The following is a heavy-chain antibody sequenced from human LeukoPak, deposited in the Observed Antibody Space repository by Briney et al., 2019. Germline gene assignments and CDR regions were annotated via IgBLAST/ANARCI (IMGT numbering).Heavy chain of an antibody. D-gene: IGHD5-12*01. CDR1: GFTLSSYW. V-gene: IGHV3-74*03. CDR2: VNSDGTST. CDR3: TRDIVATIPTHYYYYGMDL. J-gene: IGHJ6*02. Sequence: PGVSLRLSCAASGFTLSSYWMHWVRRAPGKGLVWVSRVNSDGTSTTYADSVRGRFTSSRDNAKNTLYLQMNSLRVEDTAVYYCTRDIVATIPTHYYYYGMDLWGQGTTVTVSS.